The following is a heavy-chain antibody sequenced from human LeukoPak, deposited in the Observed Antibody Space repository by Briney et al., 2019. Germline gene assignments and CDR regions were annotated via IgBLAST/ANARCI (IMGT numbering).Heavy chain of an antibody. J-gene: IGHJ6*03. V-gene: IGHV3-66*01. CDR3: ARASLGYSYYYYYYMDV. D-gene: IGHD5-18*01. CDR2: IYSAGST. CDR1: GFTVSSNY. Sequence: PGGSLRLSCTASGFTVSSNYMNWVRQAPGKGLEWVSIIYSAGSTYYADSVKGRFTISRDNSKNTLYLQMNSLRAEDTAVYYCARASLGYSYYYYYYMDVWGKGTTVTISS.